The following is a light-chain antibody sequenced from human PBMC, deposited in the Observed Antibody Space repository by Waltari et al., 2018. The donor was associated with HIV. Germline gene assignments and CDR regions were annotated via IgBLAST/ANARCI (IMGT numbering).Light chain of an antibody. J-gene: IGLJ2*01. CDR2: SNN. Sequence: QSVLTQSPSASGTPGQRVIISCSGSSSNIGNNSVNWYQQLPGTAPKLLIYSNNERPSGVPDRFSGSKSGTSASLAISGLQSEDEADYHCAAWDDSLNGPVFGGGTKLTVL. CDR1: SSNIGNNS. V-gene: IGLV1-44*01. CDR3: AAWDDSLNGPV.